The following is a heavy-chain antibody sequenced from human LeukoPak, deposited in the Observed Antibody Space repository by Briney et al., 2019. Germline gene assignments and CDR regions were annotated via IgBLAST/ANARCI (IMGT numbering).Heavy chain of an antibody. J-gene: IGHJ4*02. CDR3: ARPKPHYDILTGYYDY. V-gene: IGHV1-18*01. D-gene: IGHD3-9*01. CDR1: GYTFTSYG. Sequence: ASVKVSCKASGYTFTSYGISWVRQAPGQGLEWMGWISAYNGNTNYAQKLQGRVTMTTDTSTSTAYMELRSLGSDDTAVYYCARPKPHYDILTGYYDYWGQGTLVTVSS. CDR2: ISAYNGNT.